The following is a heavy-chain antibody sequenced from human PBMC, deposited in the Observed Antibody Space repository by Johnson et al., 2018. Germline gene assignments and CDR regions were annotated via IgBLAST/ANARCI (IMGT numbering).Heavy chain of an antibody. CDR2: ISHDGSNK. CDR1: GFPFSNYG. CDR3: ARRMYHDFRSGYPLGMDV. D-gene: IGHD3-3*01. V-gene: IGHV3-30*03. J-gene: IGHJ6*04. Sequence: QVQLVQSGGGVVQPGRSLRLSCQGYGFPFSNYGVQGVRPAPGKGLEWVAVISHDGSNKNYADSVKGRFTISRDNSQNTLYLQINSLRAEDTAVYYCARRMYHDFRSGYPLGMDVWGTGNTVTVSS.